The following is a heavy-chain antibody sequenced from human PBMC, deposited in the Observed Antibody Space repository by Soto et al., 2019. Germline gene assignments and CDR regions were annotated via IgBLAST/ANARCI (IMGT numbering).Heavy chain of an antibody. J-gene: IGHJ4*02. Sequence: SETLSLTCAVSGGSISSGGYSWSWIRQPPGKGLEWIGYIYHSGSTYYNPSLKSRVTISVDRSKNQFSLKLSSVTAADTAVYYCAIYDSSGYYFDYWGQGTLVTVYS. CDR3: AIYDSSGYYFDY. CDR2: IYHSGST. V-gene: IGHV4-30-2*01. D-gene: IGHD3-22*01. CDR1: GGSISSGGYS.